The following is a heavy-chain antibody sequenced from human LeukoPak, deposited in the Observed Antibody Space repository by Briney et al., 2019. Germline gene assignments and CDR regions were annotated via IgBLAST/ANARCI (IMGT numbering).Heavy chain of an antibody. D-gene: IGHD3-22*01. CDR1: GGSISSSNW. Sequence: SGTLSLTCAVSGGSISSSNWWSWVRQPPGKGLEWIGEIYHSGSTNYNPSLKSRVTISVDKSKNQFSLKLSSVTAADTAVYYCAREVGVNYYDSSGYYKPYYYFDYWGQGTLVTVSS. CDR3: AREVGVNYYDSSGYYKPYYYFDY. CDR2: IYHSGST. V-gene: IGHV4-4*02. J-gene: IGHJ4*02.